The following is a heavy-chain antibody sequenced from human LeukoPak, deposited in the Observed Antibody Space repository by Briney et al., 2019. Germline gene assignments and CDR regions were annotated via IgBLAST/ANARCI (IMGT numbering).Heavy chain of an antibody. CDR1: GGSISSSSYY. J-gene: IGHJ3*02. D-gene: IGHD2-15*01. CDR3: ARDLRRYCSGGSCYSGAFDI. Sequence: PSETLSLTCTVSGGSISSSSYYWGWIRQPPGKGLEWIGSIYYSGSTYYNPSLKSRVTISVDTSKNQFSLKLSSVTAADTAVYYCARDLRRYCSGGSCYSGAFDIWGQGTMVTVSS. V-gene: IGHV4-39*07. CDR2: IYYSGST.